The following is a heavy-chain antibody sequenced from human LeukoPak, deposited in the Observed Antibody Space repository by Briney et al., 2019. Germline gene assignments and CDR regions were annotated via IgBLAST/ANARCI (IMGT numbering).Heavy chain of an antibody. Sequence: SETLSLTCAVSGVSISSGGYSWSWIRQPPGKGLEWIGYIYHSGSTYYNPSLKSRVTISVDRSKNQFSLKLSSVTAADTAVYYCARGPGAFDIWGQGTMVTVSS. CDR3: ARGPGAFDI. CDR1: GVSISSGGYS. V-gene: IGHV4-30-2*01. CDR2: IYHSGST. J-gene: IGHJ3*02.